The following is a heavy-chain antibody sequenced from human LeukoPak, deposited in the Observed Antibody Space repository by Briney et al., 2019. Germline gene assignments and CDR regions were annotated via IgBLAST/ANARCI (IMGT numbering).Heavy chain of an antibody. J-gene: IGHJ5*02. Sequence: GGSLRLSCAASGFTFDDYGMSWVRQAPGKGLEWVSGINWNGGSTGYADSVKGRFTISRDNAKNSLYLQMNSLRAEDTAVYYCARDPGRPSANWFDPWGQGTLVTVSS. V-gene: IGHV3-20*04. D-gene: IGHD1-1*01. CDR2: INWNGGST. CDR3: ARDPGRPSANWFDP. CDR1: GFTFDDYG.